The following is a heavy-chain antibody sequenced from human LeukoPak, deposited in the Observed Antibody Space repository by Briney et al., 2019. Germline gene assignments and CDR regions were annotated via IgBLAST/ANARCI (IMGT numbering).Heavy chain of an antibody. Sequence: RPSETLSLTCTVSGGSISSGSYYWSWIRQPAGKGLEWIGRIYTSGSTNYNPSLKSRVTISVDTSKNQFSLKLSSVTAADTAVYYCARGSLLEDITGGVHWFDPWGQGTLVTVSS. V-gene: IGHV4-61*02. CDR1: GGSISSGSYY. CDR2: IYTSGST. J-gene: IGHJ5*02. CDR3: ARGSLLEDITGGVHWFDP. D-gene: IGHD1-20*01.